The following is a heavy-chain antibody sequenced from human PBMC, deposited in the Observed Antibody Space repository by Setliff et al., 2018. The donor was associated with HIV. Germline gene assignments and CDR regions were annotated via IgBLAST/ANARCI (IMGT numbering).Heavy chain of an antibody. V-gene: IGHV3-11*05. D-gene: IGHD6-13*01. CDR3: AREDRIAPATRNYYYFGMDV. J-gene: IGHJ6*02. Sequence: LRLSCAASGFTFSDYYMGWIRQAPGKGLEWVSYISGRSSDPNYADSVKGRFTISRDNAKNSVYLQMNSLRAEDTAMYYCAREDRIAPATRNYYYFGMDVWGQGTTVTVSS. CDR2: ISGRSSDP. CDR1: GFTFSDYY.